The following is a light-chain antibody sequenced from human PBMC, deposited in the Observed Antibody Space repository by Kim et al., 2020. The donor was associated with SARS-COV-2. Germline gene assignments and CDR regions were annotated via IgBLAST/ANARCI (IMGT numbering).Light chain of an antibody. CDR3: CSYAGSSTLV. CDR1: SSDVGSYNL. J-gene: IGLJ3*02. CDR2: EVC. Sequence: QSALTQPASVSGSPGQSSTFSCTGTSSDVGSYNLVSWYQQHPGKAPKLMIYEVCKRPSGVSNRFSGSKSGNTASLTISGLQAEDEADYYCCSYAGSSTLVFGGGTQLTVL. V-gene: IGLV2-23*02.